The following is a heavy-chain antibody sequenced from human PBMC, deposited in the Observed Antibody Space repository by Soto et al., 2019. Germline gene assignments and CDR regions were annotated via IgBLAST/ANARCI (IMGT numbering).Heavy chain of an antibody. J-gene: IGHJ6*02. D-gene: IGHD3-10*01. CDR2: IKSKTDGGTT. Sequence: GGSLTLACAASRFTLSNAWMSWVRHPPGKGVEWVGRIKSKTDGGTTDYAAPVKGRFTISRDDSKNTLYLQMNSLKTEDTAVYYCTAAPLWFGDRWPSYYCGMDDWGHGTTVTVSS. CDR3: TAAPLWFGDRWPSYYCGMDD. CDR1: RFTLSNAW. V-gene: IGHV3-15*01.